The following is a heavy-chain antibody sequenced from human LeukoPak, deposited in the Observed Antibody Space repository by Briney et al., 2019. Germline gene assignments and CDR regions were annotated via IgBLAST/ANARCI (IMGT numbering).Heavy chain of an antibody. CDR2: FSGSGGTR. CDR3: ANGNRCTSPNCLGYYYFYMDV. Sequence: HPGGSLRLXCAASGFTFSSYAMKWVRQAPGRGLEWVSGFSGSGGTRYYADSVKGRFTISRDNSKNTLYLQMNSLRAEDTAVYYCANGNRCTSPNCLGYYYFYMDVWGKGTTVTVSS. J-gene: IGHJ6*03. D-gene: IGHD2-8*01. CDR1: GFTFSSYA. V-gene: IGHV3-23*01.